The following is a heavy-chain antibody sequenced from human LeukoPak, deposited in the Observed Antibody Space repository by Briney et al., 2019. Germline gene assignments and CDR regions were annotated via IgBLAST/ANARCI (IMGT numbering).Heavy chain of an antibody. CDR2: INWNGGST. CDR3: ARGSMYDILTGYFMAAGDY. J-gene: IGHJ4*02. D-gene: IGHD3-9*01. Sequence: GGSLRLSCAASGFTFDDYGMSWVRQAPGKGLEWVSGINWNGGSTGYADSVEGRFTISRDNAKNSLYLQMNSLRAEDTALYYCARGSMYDILTGYFMAAGDYWGQGTLVTVSS. CDR1: GFTFDDYG. V-gene: IGHV3-20*04.